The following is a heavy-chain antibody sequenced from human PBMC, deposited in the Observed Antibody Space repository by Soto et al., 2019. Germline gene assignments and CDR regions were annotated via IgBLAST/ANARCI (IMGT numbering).Heavy chain of an antibody. V-gene: IGHV6-1*01. CDR2: TYYRSKWYN. D-gene: IGHD2-2*01. J-gene: IGHJ3*02. CDR1: GDSVSSNSAA. Sequence: SQTLSLTCAISGDSVSSNSAAWNWIRQSPSRGLEWLGRTYYRSKWYNDYAVSVKSRTTINPDTSKNQFSLQLNSLRPEDTAVYYCASWLQWEHGFDIWGLGTMVTVSS. CDR3: ASWLQWEHGFDI.